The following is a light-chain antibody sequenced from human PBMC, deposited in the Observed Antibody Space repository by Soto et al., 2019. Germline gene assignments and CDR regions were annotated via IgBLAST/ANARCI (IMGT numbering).Light chain of an antibody. CDR1: QDISRW. J-gene: IGKJ4*01. Sequence: IQMTQSPPTLPSSAGDRFTIAFLASQDISRWLAWYQQKPGKAPKLLIYAASTLQSGVPSRFSGSGSGTDFTLTISCLQSEDFATYYCQQYYSYPLTFGGGTKVDI. V-gene: IGKV1-8*01. CDR3: QQYYSYPLT. CDR2: AAS.